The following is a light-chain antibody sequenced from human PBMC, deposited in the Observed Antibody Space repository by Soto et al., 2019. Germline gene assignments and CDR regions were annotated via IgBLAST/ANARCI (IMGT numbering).Light chain of an antibody. CDR1: QSISRF. CDR3: QQSYSIPLT. V-gene: IGKV1-39*01. Sequence: DIQVTQSPSSLSASVGDRLTITCRASQSISRFLNWYQQKPEKAPKLLIYAASSLQSGFPSRFSGSGSGTDFTLTITSLQPEDFATYYCQQSYSIPLTFGGGTKVEIK. J-gene: IGKJ4*01. CDR2: AAS.